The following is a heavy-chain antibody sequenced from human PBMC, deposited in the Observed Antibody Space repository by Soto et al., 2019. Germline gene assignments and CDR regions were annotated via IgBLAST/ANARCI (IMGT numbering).Heavy chain of an antibody. V-gene: IGHV5-51*01. Sequence: GESLKISCQGSGYSFTSYWIGWVRQIPWKGLEWMGIIYPGDSDTRYSPSFEGQVTISADKSLSTAYLQWSRLKASDTATYYCARLTRTLRAEGYFDPRKSWGKGNLVNVSS. CDR3: ARLTRTLRAEGYFDPRKS. J-gene: IGHJ5*01. D-gene: IGHD3-9*01. CDR2: IYPGDSDT. CDR1: GYSFTSYW.